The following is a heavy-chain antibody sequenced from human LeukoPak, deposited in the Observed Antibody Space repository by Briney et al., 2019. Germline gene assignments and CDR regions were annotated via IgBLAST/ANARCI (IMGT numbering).Heavy chain of an antibody. CDR3: AREEQQLVWPDAYYYMDV. V-gene: IGHV1-2*06. D-gene: IGHD6-13*01. J-gene: IGHJ6*03. CDR2: KNPNRGGT. Sequence: ASVKVSCKASGYTFTGYYMHCVRHAPGRGLEWMGRKNPNRGGTNYTQTFQGRVPMTRYTSISTAYMELSRLRSDDTAVYYCAREEQQLVWPDAYYYMDVWGKGTTVTVSS. CDR1: GYTFTGYY.